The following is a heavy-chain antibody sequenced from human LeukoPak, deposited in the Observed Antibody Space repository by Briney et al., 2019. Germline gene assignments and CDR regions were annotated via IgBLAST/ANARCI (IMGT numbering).Heavy chain of an antibody. V-gene: IGHV3-23*01. CDR1: GFTYSSYA. D-gene: IGHD3-22*01. CDR3: AKEYYYDSSGYYYVEWFDY. J-gene: IGHJ4*02. Sequence: GGSLRLSCAASGFTYSSYAMSWVRQATGKGLEWVSAISGSGGSTYYADSVKGRFTISRDNSKNTLYLQMNSLRAEDTAVYYCAKEYYYDSSGYYYVEWFDYWGQGTLVTVSS. CDR2: ISGSGGST.